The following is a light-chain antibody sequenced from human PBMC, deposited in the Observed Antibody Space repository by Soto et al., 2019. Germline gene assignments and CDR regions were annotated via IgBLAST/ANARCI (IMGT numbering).Light chain of an antibody. J-gene: IGLJ3*02. CDR1: SSDVGGYNY. V-gene: IGLV2-14*01. Sequence: QSALTQPASVSGSPGQSITISCTGTSSDVGGYNYVSWYQQHPGKAPNLMIYEVSNRPSGVSNRFSGSKSGNTASLTISGLQAEDEADYYCSSHTSSSTQRVFGGGTKLTVL. CDR2: EVS. CDR3: SSHTSSSTQRV.